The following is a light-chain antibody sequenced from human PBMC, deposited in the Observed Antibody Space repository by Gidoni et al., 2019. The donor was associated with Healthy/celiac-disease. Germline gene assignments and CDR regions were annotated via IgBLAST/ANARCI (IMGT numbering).Light chain of an antibody. CDR1: SSDVGGYNY. CDR3: SSYTTSSTRV. Sequence: QSALPQPASVSGSPGQSITISCTGTSSDVGGYNYVSWYQQHPGKAPKLMIYEVRNRPSGVSTRFSGSKSGNTASLTISGLQGEDEADYYCSSYTTSSTRVFGGGTTLTVL. V-gene: IGLV2-14*01. J-gene: IGLJ2*01. CDR2: EVR.